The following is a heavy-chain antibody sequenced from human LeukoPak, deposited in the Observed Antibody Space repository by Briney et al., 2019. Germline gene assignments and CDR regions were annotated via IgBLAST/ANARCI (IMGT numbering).Heavy chain of an antibody. J-gene: IGHJ4*02. V-gene: IGHV3-53*01. CDR3: ARGPPACSTNCYGYLDY. CDR1: GFTVSGKY. CDR2: IYSSGDT. Sequence: GGSLRLSCAASGFTVSGKYMSWVRQAPGKGLEWISLIYSSGDTYYPDSVRGRFTISRDTSKNTLYLQMNSLGAEDTAVYYCARGPPACSTNCYGYLDYWGQGTLVTVSS. D-gene: IGHD2-2*01.